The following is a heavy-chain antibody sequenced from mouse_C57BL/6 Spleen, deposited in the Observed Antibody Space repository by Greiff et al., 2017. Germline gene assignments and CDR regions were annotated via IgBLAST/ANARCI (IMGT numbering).Heavy chain of an antibody. CDR2: IDPETGGT. CDR1: GYTFTDYE. CDR3: TRDPNYAMDY. V-gene: IGHV1-15*01. Sequence: QVQLQQSGAELVRPGASVTLSCKASGYTFTDYEMHWVKQTPVHGLEWIGAIDPETGGTAYNQKVKGKAILTADKSSSTAYMELRSLTSEDSAVYYCTRDPNYAMDYWGQGTSVTVSS. J-gene: IGHJ4*01.